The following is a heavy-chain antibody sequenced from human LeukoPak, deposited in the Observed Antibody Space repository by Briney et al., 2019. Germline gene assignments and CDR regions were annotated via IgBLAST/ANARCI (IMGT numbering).Heavy chain of an antibody. CDR2: IYYSGST. Sequence: SETLSLTCTVSGGTISSNTYYWGWLRQPPGKGLEWIGSIYYSGSTYYNPSLKSRVTISADTSKNQFSLKLSSVTAADTAVYYCATSGGTLGPTNYFAYWGQGTLVTVSS. CDR3: ATSGGTLGPTNYFAY. D-gene: IGHD3-16*01. J-gene: IGHJ4*02. V-gene: IGHV4-39*01. CDR1: GGTISSNTYY.